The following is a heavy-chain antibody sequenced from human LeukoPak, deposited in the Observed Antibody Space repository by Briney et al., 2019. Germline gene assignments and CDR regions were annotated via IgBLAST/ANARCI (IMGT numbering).Heavy chain of an antibody. CDR3: ARAPYRDDAFDI. CDR2: IFYSGST. Sequence: SETLSLTCSVSGGSIRSDYWSWIRQPPGKGLEWIGYIFYSGSTNYNPSLESRVTVSVDTSRSQFSLKLTSVTAADTAVYYCARAPYRDDAFDIWGQGTMVTVSS. D-gene: IGHD3-16*02. J-gene: IGHJ3*02. CDR1: GGSIRSDY. V-gene: IGHV4-59*01.